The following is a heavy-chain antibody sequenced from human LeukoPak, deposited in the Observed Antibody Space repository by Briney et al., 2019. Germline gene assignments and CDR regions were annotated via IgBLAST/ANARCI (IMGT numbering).Heavy chain of an antibody. V-gene: IGHV4-30-4*01. CDR1: GASIRSGDYY. Sequence: SQTLSLTCTVSGASIRSGDYYWSWIRQPPGKGLEWIGYIYDSGSTYYNPSLKSRITISVDTSENRFSLKLSSVTATDTAVYYCARDCSGGSCYGAFDIWGQGTMVTVSS. CDR3: ARDCSGGSCYGAFDI. CDR2: IYDSGST. J-gene: IGHJ3*02. D-gene: IGHD2-15*01.